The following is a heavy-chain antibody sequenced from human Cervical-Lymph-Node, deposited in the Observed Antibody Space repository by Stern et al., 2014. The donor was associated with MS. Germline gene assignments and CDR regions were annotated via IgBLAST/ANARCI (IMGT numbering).Heavy chain of an antibody. CDR2: IFGYNND. J-gene: IGHJ3*01. CDR3: ASTFSTWPPGAFHV. Sequence: QVTLKESGPTLVRPTQTLTLTCSFSGFSLTTSGVGVGWIRQPPGMALEWLAVIFGYNNDRYSPSLQNRLATPKYPPNNQLVLTLTEMDLAATATYFCASTFSTWPPGAFHVWGPGKMVTASS. D-gene: IGHD2-2*01. CDR1: GFSLTTSGVG. V-gene: IGHV2-5*01.